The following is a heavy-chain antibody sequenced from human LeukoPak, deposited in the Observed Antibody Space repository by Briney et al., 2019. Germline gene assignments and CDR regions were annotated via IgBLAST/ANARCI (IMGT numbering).Heavy chain of an antibody. D-gene: IGHD1-1*01. CDR3: AKGTQRHLIYYFDY. J-gene: IGHJ4*02. CDR2: ISWNSGSI. V-gene: IGHV3-9*01. Sequence: GRSLRLSCAASGFTFDDYAMHWVRQAPGKGLEWVSGISWNSGSIGYADSVKGPFTISTDNSKHSLYLQMNSLRAQDTALYYCAKGTQRHLIYYFDYWGQGTLVTVSS. CDR1: GFTFDDYA.